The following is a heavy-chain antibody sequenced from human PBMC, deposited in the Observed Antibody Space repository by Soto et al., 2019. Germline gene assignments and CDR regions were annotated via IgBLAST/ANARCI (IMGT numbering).Heavy chain of an antibody. J-gene: IGHJ5*02. V-gene: IGHV4-34*01. CDR1: GGSFSGYY. CDR3: ARSRDNWFDP. CDR2: INHSGST. Sequence: SETLSLTCAVYGGSFSGYYWSWIRQPPGKGLEWIGEINHSGSTNYDPSLKSRVTISVDTSKNQFSLKLSSVTAADTAVYYCARSRDNWFDPWGQGTLVTVSS.